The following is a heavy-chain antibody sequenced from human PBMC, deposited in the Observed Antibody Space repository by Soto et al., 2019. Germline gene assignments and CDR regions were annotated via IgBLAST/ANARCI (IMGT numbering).Heavy chain of an antibody. Sequence: ETLSLTCAVSGYSISSGYYWGWIRQPPGKGLEWIGSIYHSGSTYYNPSLKSRVTISVDTSKNQFSLKLSSVTAADTAVYYCARDYNWNYGVFDPWGQGTLVTVSS. D-gene: IGHD1-7*01. CDR3: ARDYNWNYGVFDP. CDR2: IYHSGST. V-gene: IGHV4-38-2*02. CDR1: GYSISSGYY. J-gene: IGHJ5*02.